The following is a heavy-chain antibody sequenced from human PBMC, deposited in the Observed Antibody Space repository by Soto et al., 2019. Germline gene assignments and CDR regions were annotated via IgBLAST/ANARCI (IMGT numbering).Heavy chain of an antibody. V-gene: IGHV5-51*01. CDR3: ARRLAAAGEYYYSYYYGMDV. Sequence: PGESLKISCKGSGYSFTTNWIGWVRQMPGKGLEWMGVIYPGDSDTRYSPSFQGQVAISADKSINTAYLQWSSLKASDTAMYYCARRLAAAGEYYYSYYYGMDVWGQGTTVTVSS. D-gene: IGHD6-13*01. CDR1: GYSFTTNW. CDR2: IYPGDSDT. J-gene: IGHJ6*02.